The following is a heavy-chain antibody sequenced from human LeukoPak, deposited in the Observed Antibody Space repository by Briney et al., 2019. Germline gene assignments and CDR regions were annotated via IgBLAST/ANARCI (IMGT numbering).Heavy chain of an antibody. CDR1: GGSTNNYY. CDR2: IYYSGST. V-gene: IGHV4-59*12. Sequence: PSETLSLTCTVSGGSTNNYYWSWIRQPPGKGLEWIGYIYYSGSTYYNPSLKSRVTISVDTSKNQFSLKLSSVTAADTAVYYCARRNYDILTGYYIGDYYYYYMDVWGKGTTVTVSS. D-gene: IGHD3-9*01. J-gene: IGHJ6*03. CDR3: ARRNYDILTGYYIGDYYYYYMDV.